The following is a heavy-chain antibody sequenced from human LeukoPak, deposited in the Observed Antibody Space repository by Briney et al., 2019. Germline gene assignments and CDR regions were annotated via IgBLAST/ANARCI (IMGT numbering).Heavy chain of an antibody. CDR3: ARTPQYSSSYYFDY. CDR1: GFTFSSYG. D-gene: IGHD6-6*01. Sequence: PGGSLRLPCAASGFTFSSYGMHWVRQAPGKGLEWVAVIWYDGSNKYYADSVKGRFTISRDNSKNTLYLQMNSLRAEDTAVYYCARTPQYSSSYYFDYWGQGTLVTVSS. CDR2: IWYDGSNK. V-gene: IGHV3-33*01. J-gene: IGHJ4*02.